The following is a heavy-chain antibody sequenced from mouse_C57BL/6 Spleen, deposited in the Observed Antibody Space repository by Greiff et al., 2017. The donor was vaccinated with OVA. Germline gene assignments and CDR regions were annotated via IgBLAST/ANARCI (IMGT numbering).Heavy chain of an antibody. J-gene: IGHJ3*01. CDR1: GYSITSGYY. D-gene: IGHD1-1*01. CDR2: ISYDGSN. Sequence: VQLQQSGPGLVKPSQSLSLTCSVTGYSITSGYYWNWIRQFPGNKLEWMGYISYDGSNNYNPSLKNRISITRDTSKNQFFLKLNSVTTEDTATYYCARLLLGAYWGQGTLVTVSA. CDR3: ARLLLGAY. V-gene: IGHV3-6*01.